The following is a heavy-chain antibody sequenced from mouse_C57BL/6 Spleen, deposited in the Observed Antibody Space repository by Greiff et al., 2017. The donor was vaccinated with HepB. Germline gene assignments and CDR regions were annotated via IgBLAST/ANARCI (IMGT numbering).Heavy chain of an antibody. V-gene: IGHV1-47*01. CDR1: GYTFTTYP. CDR3: ARGYDGYYGAMDY. CDR2: FHPYNDDT. Sequence: VHLVESGAELVKPGASVKMSCKASGYTFTTYPIEWMKQNHGKSLEWIGNFHPYNDDTKYNEKFKGKATLTVEKSSSTVYLELSRLTSDDSAVYYCARGYDGYYGAMDYWGQGTSVTVSS. J-gene: IGHJ4*01. D-gene: IGHD2-3*01.